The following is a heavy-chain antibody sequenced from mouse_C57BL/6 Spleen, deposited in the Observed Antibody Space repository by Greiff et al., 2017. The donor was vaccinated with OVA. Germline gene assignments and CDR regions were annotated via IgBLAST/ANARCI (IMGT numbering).Heavy chain of an antibody. J-gene: IGHJ2*02. V-gene: IGHV1-54*01. CDR1: GYAFTNYL. D-gene: IGHD3-3*01. CDR3: ARRDLRGFDY. Sequence: VQLQQSGAELVRPGTSVKVSCKASGYAFTNYLIEWVKQRPGQGLEWIGVIIPGSGGTNYNEKLKGKATLTADKSSSTAYMQLSSLTSEDSAVYFCARRDLRGFDYWGQGTSLTVSS. CDR2: IIPGSGGT.